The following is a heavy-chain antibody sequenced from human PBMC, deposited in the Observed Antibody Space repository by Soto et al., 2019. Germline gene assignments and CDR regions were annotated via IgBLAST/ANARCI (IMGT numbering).Heavy chain of an antibody. CDR3: ARALYDVWSGYHPGFYYYGMDV. D-gene: IGHD3-3*01. CDR2: ISGSGGST. Sequence: GGSLRLSCAASGFTFSSYAMNWVRQAPGKGLEWVSSISGSGGSTYYADSVKGRFTISRDNSKNTLYLQMNSLRAEDTAVYYCARALYDVWSGYHPGFYYYGMDVGGQGTTVTVSS. J-gene: IGHJ6*02. CDR1: GFTFSSYA. V-gene: IGHV3-23*01.